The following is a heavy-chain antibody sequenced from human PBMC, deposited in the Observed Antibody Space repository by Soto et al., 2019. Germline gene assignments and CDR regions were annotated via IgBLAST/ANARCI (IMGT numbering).Heavy chain of an antibody. Sequence: LSLTCAVSIRINNWLSWVRQPPGKGLEWIGEIHPSGTARYSSSLKSRVTISVVQSNIQFSLTLSSVTATDTAVYYCATYLTPYTFDYWGQGALVTVSS. D-gene: IGHD2-15*01. CDR3: ATYLTPYTFDY. V-gene: IGHV4-4*02. CDR2: IHPSGTA. J-gene: IGHJ4*02. CDR1: IRINNW.